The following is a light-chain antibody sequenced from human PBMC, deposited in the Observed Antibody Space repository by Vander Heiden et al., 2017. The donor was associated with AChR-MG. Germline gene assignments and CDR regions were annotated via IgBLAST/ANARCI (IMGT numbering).Light chain of an antibody. CDR3: QVWDSSSDHVI. CDR2: DDR. Sequence: YVLTQTPSVSVAPGQTARITCGGHNIGNKGVHWYQQRPGQAPVLVVHDDRDRPSGIPERFSGSNSGNTATLTINRVEAGDEADYYCQVWDSSSDHVIFGGGTKLTVL. V-gene: IGLV3-21*02. CDR1: NIGNKG. J-gene: IGLJ2*01.